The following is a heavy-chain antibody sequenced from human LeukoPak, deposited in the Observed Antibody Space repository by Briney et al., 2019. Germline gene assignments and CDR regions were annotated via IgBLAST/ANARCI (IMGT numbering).Heavy chain of an antibody. V-gene: IGHV3-11*01. D-gene: IGHD1-26*01. Sequence: GGSLRLSCAASGFTFSDYYMSWIRQAPGKGLEWVSYISSSGSTIYYTDSVKGRVTISRDNARNSLYLQMNSLRAEDTAVYYCARGTYSGTYYAWYYFDYWGQGTLVTVSS. CDR2: ISSSGSTI. CDR1: GFTFSDYY. CDR3: ARGTYSGTYYAWYYFDY. J-gene: IGHJ4*02.